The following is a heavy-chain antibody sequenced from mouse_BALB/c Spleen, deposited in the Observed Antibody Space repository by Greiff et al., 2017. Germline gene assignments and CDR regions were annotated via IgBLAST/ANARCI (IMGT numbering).Heavy chain of an antibody. D-gene: IGHD1-1*01. J-gene: IGHJ3*01. CDR3: ARSYYYGSSPAWFAY. CDR1: SYTFTDYA. Sequence: QVQLQQSGPELVRPGVSVKISCKGSSYTFTDYAMHWVKQSHAKSLEWIGVISTYYGNTNYNQKFKGKATMTVDKSSSTAYMELARLTSEDSAVYYCARSYYYGSSPAWFAYWGQGTLVTVSA. V-gene: IGHV1-67*01. CDR2: ISTYYGNT.